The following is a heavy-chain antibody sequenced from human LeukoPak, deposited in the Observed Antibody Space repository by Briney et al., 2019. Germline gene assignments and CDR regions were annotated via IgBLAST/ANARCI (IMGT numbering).Heavy chain of an antibody. CDR3: TRSEGNDAFDV. Sequence: GASVKVSCKASGGTFNSHTLGWVRQAPGQGLEWMGGILPLLGSTNVAQKFQGKVPFTADAATATGYMELTSLTSDDTAIYFCTRSEGNDAFDVWGQGTMVIVTS. V-gene: IGHV1-69*13. J-gene: IGHJ3*01. D-gene: IGHD3-10*01. CDR1: GGTFNSHT. CDR2: ILPLLGST.